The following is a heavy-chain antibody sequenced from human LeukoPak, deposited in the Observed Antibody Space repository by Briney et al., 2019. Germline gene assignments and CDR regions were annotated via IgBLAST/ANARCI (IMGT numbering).Heavy chain of an antibody. CDR3: ARDPNGNYVGAFEM. Sequence: GSVRLSCAASGFSFSSFAMMWVRQAPGMGLELVSAILSGGDVFFYGDSVRGRFTISRDDSTNTLFLQMNNLRADDSAVYYCARDPNGNYVGAFEMWGPGTTVTVSS. V-gene: IGHV3-23*01. D-gene: IGHD4-17*01. CDR2: ILSGGDVF. J-gene: IGHJ3*02. CDR1: GFSFSSFA.